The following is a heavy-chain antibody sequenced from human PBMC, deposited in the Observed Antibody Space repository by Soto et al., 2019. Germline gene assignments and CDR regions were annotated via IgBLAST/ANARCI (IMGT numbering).Heavy chain of an antibody. J-gene: IGHJ4*02. D-gene: IGHD6-6*01. Sequence: GESLKISCKGSGYSFTSYWIGWVRQMPGKGLEWMGIIYPGDSDTRYSPSFQGQVTISADKSISTAYLQWSSLKASDTAMYYCARVLKINSHSSSSRTPTVYFDYWGQGTLVTVSS. CDR3: ARVLKINSHSSSSRTPTVYFDY. CDR1: GYSFTSYW. CDR2: IYPGDSDT. V-gene: IGHV5-51*01.